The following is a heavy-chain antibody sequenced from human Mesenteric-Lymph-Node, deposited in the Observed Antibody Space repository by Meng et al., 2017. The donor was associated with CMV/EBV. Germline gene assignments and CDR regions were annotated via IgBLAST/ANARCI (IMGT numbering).Heavy chain of an antibody. D-gene: IGHD3-3*01. Sequence: SETLSLTCTVSGGSFNTYYWSWIRQPPGKGLEWIGYIYYSGSTNYNPSLKSRVTISVDTSKNQFSLKLSSVTAADTAVYYCARGHFLEWLFSPTYDYWGQGTLVTVSS. CDR3: ARGHFLEWLFSPTYDY. V-gene: IGHV4-59*12. CDR2: IYYSGST. J-gene: IGHJ4*02. CDR1: GGSFNTYY.